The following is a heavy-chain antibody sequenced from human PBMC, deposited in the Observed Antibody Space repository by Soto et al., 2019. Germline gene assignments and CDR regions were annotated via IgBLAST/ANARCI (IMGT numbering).Heavy chain of an antibody. CDR1: GGTFSSYA. Sequence: QVQLVQSGAEVKKPGSSVKVSCKASGGTFSSYAISWVRQAPGQGLEWMGGIIPIFGTANYAQKFQGRVTITADESTSTAYMELSSLRSEDTAVYYCARDRITIFGVPLYGWFDPWGQGTLVTVSS. CDR2: IIPIFGTA. CDR3: ARDRITIFGVPLYGWFDP. V-gene: IGHV1-69*01. D-gene: IGHD3-3*01. J-gene: IGHJ5*02.